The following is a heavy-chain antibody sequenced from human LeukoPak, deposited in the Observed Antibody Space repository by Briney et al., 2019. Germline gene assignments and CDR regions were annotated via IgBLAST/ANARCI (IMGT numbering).Heavy chain of an antibody. CDR1: GYTFTSYY. CDR3: ARRESSMDYGDYPFDY. J-gene: IGHJ4*02. D-gene: IGHD4-17*01. V-gene: IGHV1-46*01. CDR2: INPSGGST. Sequence: ASVKVSCKASGYTFTSYYMHWVRQAPGQGLEWMGIINPSGGSTSYAQKFQGRVTMTRDTSTSTVYMELSSLRSEDTAVYYCARRESSMDYGDYPFDYWGQGTLVTVSS.